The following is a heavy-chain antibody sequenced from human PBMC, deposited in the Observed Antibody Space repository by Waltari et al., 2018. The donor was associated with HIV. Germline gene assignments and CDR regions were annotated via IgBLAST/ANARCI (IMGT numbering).Heavy chain of an antibody. CDR1: GSTVSSYW. Sequence: EVQLVESGGGSVQPGGSLRLSCPASGSTVSSYWMFWVRQVPGKGLVWVSRINSDGSSTTYADSVKGRFTISRDNAKNTLYLQMNSLRAEDTAMYYCTRGNGHAFDLWGQGTMVTVSS. D-gene: IGHD2-8*01. V-gene: IGHV3-74*01. J-gene: IGHJ3*01. CDR3: TRGNGHAFDL. CDR2: INSDGSST.